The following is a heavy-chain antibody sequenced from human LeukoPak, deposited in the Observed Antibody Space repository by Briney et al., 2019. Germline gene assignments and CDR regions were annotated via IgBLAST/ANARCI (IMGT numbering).Heavy chain of an antibody. CDR3: ARGNFYDNKGYSPELRY. Sequence: SVQVSCKTSGYTFTSYYIHWLRQAPGQRFEWMGWSDPKSGATKYEHFQGRVTMTRDTSISTAYMELSRLTSDDTAVYYCARGNFYDNKGYSPELRYWGQGTLVTVSS. CDR1: GYTFTSYY. V-gene: IGHV1-2*02. D-gene: IGHD3-10*01. J-gene: IGHJ4*02. CDR2: SDPKSGAT.